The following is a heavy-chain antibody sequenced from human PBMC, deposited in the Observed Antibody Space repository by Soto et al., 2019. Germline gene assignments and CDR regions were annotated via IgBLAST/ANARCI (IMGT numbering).Heavy chain of an antibody. CDR1: GGNFNSHA. CDR3: ARGAFGGGYYANFDH. D-gene: IGHD3-3*01. Sequence: QVQLVQSGAEVKKPGSSVKVSCKASGGNFNSHAINWVRQAPGQGLEWMGGFSPVLGTANYAQKFQGRVTITAERSKTIAYVEVTSLISEDTVVYYCARGAFGGGYYANFDHWGQGILVAVS. CDR2: FSPVLGTA. J-gene: IGHJ4*02. V-gene: IGHV1-69*06.